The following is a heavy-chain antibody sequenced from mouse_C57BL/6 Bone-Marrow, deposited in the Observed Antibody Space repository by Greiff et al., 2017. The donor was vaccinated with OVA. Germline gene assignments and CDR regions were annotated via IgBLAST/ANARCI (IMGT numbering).Heavy chain of an antibody. J-gene: IGHJ2*01. CDR3: AYYYCGSSSWYFDY. D-gene: IGHD1-1*01. CDR2: ISYDGSN. V-gene: IGHV3-6*01. Sequence: EVQLMESGPGLVKPSQSLSLTCSVTGYSITSGYYWNWIRQFPGNKLEWMGYISYDGSNNYNPSLKNRISITRDTSKNQFFLKLNSVTTEDTATYYCAYYYCGSSSWYFDYWGQGTTLTVSS. CDR1: GYSITSGYY.